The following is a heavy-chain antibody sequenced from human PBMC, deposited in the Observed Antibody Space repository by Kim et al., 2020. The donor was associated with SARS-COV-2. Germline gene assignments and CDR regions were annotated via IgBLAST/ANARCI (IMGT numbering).Heavy chain of an antibody. CDR3: ARLLRRTYYDFWSGGDY. Sequence: SETLSLTCAVSGGSISSSNWWSWVRQPPGKGLEWIGEIYHSGSTNYNPSLKSRVTISVDKSKNQFSLKLSSVTAADTAVYYCARLLRRTYYDFWSGGDYWGQGTLVTVSS. CDR1: GGSISSSNW. J-gene: IGHJ4*02. V-gene: IGHV4-4*02. CDR2: IYHSGST. D-gene: IGHD3-3*01.